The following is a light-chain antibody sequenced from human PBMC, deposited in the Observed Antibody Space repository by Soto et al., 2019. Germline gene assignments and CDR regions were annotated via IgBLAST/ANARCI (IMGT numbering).Light chain of an antibody. V-gene: IGKV3-11*01. J-gene: IGKJ5*01. Sequence: DIEMTQSPATLSLSVGERATLSCRASQSVSSYLAWYQQKPGQAPKLLIYDASSRATGIPARFSGSGSGTDFTLTIISLEPEDVSVYYCQQRSNWPPRTFGQGTRLEIK. CDR1: QSVSSY. CDR2: DAS. CDR3: QQRSNWPPRT.